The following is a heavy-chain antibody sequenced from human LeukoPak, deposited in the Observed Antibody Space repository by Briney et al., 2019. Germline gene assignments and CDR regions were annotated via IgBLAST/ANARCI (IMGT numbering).Heavy chain of an antibody. CDR1: GFTFSSYG. D-gene: IGHD3-10*01. Sequence: PGGSLRLSCAASGFTFSSYGMHWVRQAPGKGLEWVAFIRYDGSNKYCADSVKGRFTISRDNSKNTLYLQMNSLRAEDTAVYYCAKGLLLWFGELDYWGQGTLVTVSS. CDR2: IRYDGSNK. CDR3: AKGLLLWFGELDY. J-gene: IGHJ4*02. V-gene: IGHV3-30*02.